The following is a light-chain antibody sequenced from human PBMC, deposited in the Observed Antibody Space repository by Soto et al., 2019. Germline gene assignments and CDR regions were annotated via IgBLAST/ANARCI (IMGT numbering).Light chain of an antibody. CDR1: SSDIGGYNS. Sequence: QSVLTQPTSVSGSPGQSITISCTGTSSDIGGYNSVSWYQQHPGKAPKLVIYAVSNRPSGVSSRFSGSKSGNTASLTMSGLQAEDEATYYCSSYTSTNTQVFGTGTKVTVL. J-gene: IGLJ1*01. CDR2: AVS. CDR3: SSYTSTNTQV. V-gene: IGLV2-14*01.